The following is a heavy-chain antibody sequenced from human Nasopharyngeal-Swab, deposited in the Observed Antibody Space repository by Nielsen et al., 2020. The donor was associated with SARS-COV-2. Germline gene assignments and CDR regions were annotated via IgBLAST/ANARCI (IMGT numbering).Heavy chain of an antibody. CDR3: ARGFWGRTTGTTRYDAFDI. Sequence: ASVKVSCKASGYTFTSYYMHWVRQAPGQGLEWMGIINPSGGSTSYAQKFQGRVTMTRDTSTSTVYMELSSLRSEDTAVYYCARGFWGRTTGTTRYDAFDIWGQGTMVTVSS. V-gene: IGHV1-46*01. CDR2: INPSGGST. D-gene: IGHD1-1*01. CDR1: GYTFTSYY. J-gene: IGHJ3*02.